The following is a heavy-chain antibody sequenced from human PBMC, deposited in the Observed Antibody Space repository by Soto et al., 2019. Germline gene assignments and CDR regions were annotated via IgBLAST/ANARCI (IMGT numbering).Heavy chain of an antibody. D-gene: IGHD6-19*01. CDR3: AREGIAVAGTTTSFDY. Sequence: GGSLRLSCAASGFTFSSYAMHWVRQAPGKGLEWVAVISYDGSNKYYADSVKGRFTISRDNSKNTLYLQMNSLRAEDTAVYYCAREGIAVAGTTTSFDYWGQGTLVTVSS. CDR1: GFTFSSYA. J-gene: IGHJ4*02. CDR2: ISYDGSNK. V-gene: IGHV3-30-3*01.